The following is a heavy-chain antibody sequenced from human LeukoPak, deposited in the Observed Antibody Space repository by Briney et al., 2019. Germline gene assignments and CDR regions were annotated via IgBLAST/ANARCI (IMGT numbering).Heavy chain of an antibody. CDR2: ITNNGAAT. V-gene: IGHV3-64*01. J-gene: IGHJ4*02. Sequence: GGSLRLSCAAFGFTFSNYGMHWARQAPGKGLEYVSAITNNGAATFYANSVKGRFTISRDNSRNTLYLQMGSLRADDMAVYYCVRIGSGSQSDYWGQGTLVTVSS. CDR3: VRIGSGSQSDY. D-gene: IGHD1-26*01. CDR1: GFTFSNYG.